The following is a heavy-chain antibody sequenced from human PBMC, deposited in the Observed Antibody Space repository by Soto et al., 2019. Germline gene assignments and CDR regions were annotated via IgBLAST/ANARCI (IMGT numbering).Heavy chain of an antibody. V-gene: IGHV3-7*01. Sequence: GGSLRLSCAASGFTVSSYWMSCVRQAPGKMLERVANIKQDGSEKYYVDSVKGRFTISRDHAKNSLYLKMNSMRAEDTAVYYCARSDYCTDGVCLFYCMDVCRQVHTVT. CDR2: IKQDGSEK. CDR1: GFTVSSYW. J-gene: IGHJ6*02. CDR3: ARSDYCTDGVCLFYCMDV. D-gene: IGHD2-8*01.